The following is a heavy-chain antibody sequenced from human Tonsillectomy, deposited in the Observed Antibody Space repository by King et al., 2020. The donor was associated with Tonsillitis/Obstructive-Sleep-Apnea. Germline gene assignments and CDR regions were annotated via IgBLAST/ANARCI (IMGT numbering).Heavy chain of an antibody. D-gene: IGHD6-6*01. J-gene: IGHJ4*02. V-gene: IGHV4-39*01. CDR2: IYYSGST. CDR1: GGSISSGSYY. Sequence: QLQESGPGLVKPSETLSLTCTVSGGSISSGSYYWGWIRQPPGKALEWIGSIYYSGSTYYNPSLKSRVTISVDTSKNQFSLKLSSVTAADTAVFYCARHFDRRSSIGTGRPPTDYWGQGTLVTVSS. CDR3: ARHFDRRSSIGTGRPPTDY.